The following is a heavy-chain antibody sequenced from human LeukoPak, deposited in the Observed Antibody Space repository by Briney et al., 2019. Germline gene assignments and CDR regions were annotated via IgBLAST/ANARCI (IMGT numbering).Heavy chain of an antibody. D-gene: IGHD6-13*01. CDR1: GFTFTSYW. CDR2: IKQDGSEK. CDR3: AKDRPYDSSWYGAGDY. J-gene: IGHJ4*02. V-gene: IGHV3-7*03. Sequence: PGGSLRLSCAASGFTFTSYWMSWVRQAPGKGLEWVANIKQDGSEKHYVDSVKGRFTISRDNSKNTLYLQMNSLRAEDTAVYYCAKDRPYDSSWYGAGDYWGQGTLVTVSS.